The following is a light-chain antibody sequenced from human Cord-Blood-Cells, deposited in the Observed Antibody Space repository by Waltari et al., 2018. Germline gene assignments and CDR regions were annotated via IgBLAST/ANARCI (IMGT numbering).Light chain of an antibody. J-gene: IGKJ1*01. CDR1: QDISNY. CDR3: QQYDNLPWT. V-gene: IGKV1-33*01. CDR2: DAS. Sequence: DIQMTKSPSSLSAYVGDRVTITCQASQDISNYLNWYQQKPGKAPKLLIYDASNLETGVPSRFSGSGSGTDFTFTISSLQPEDIATYYCQQYDNLPWTFGQGTKVEIK.